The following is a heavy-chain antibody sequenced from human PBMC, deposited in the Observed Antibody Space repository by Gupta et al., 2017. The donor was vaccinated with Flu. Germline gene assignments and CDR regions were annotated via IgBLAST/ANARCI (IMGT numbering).Heavy chain of an antibody. V-gene: IGHV2-70*20. CDR2: IDWDDDK. CDR3: ARTPYYHYGLDV. CDR1: GFSLSTGGMC. J-gene: IGHJ6*02. Sequence: QVTLRESGPALVKPTKTLTLTCTFSGFSLSTGGMCVSWVRQSPGKALEWLALIDWDDDKYYNTCLKTRLTISKDTSKNQVDLTMTNMDPVDTATYDCARTPYYHYGLDVWGQGTTVTVS.